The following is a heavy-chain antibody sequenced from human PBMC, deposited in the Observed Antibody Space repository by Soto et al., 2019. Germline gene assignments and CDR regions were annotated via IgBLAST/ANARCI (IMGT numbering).Heavy chain of an antibody. Sequence: EVQLVESGGGLVQPGGSLKLSCAASGFTFSGSAMHWVRQASGKGLEWVGRIRSKANSYATAYAASVKGRFTISRDDSKNTAYLQMNSLKTEDTAVYYCTRLPVDTAMGYDYWGQGTLVTVSS. D-gene: IGHD5-18*01. J-gene: IGHJ4*02. CDR3: TRLPVDTAMGYDY. CDR1: GFTFSGSA. V-gene: IGHV3-73*01. CDR2: IRSKANSYAT.